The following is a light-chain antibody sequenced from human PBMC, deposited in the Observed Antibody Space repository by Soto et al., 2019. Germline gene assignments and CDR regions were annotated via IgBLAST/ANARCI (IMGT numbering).Light chain of an antibody. V-gene: IGKV1-5*01. CDR3: QQYNSYLRT. CDR1: QNIRSR. J-gene: IGKJ1*01. CDR2: DAS. Sequence: DFQMTQSPSTLSASVGDRVTITCRASQNIRSRLAWFQQKPGKAPKLLIYDASSLESGVPSRFSGSGSGTEFTLTISSLQPDDFATYYCQQYNSYLRTFGQGTKV.